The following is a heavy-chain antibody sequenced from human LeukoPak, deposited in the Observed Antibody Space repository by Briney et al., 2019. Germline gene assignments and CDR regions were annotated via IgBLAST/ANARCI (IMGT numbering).Heavy chain of an antibody. CDR1: GGSISSGSYY. D-gene: IGHD5-18*01. J-gene: IGHJ6*03. CDR2: IYTSVRT. CDR3: ARGLRGYSYGYVPWELSNYMDV. Sequence: SETLSLTCTVSGGSISSGSYYWSWIRQPAGKGLEWLGRIYTSVRTNYHPSRKSRVTISVDTSKNHFSLKLSSVTAADTDVYYCARGLRGYSYGYVPWELSNYMDVWGKGTTVTISS. V-gene: IGHV4-61*02.